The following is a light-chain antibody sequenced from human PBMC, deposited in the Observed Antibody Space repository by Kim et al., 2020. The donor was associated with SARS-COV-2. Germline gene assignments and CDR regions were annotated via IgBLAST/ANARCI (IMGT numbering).Light chain of an antibody. CDR1: QSITSS. J-gene: IGKJ4*01. Sequence: ASVGDRVNITCRASQSITSSLNWYQQKPGKAPKVLINAASSLQSGVPSRFFGSGYGTDFTLTISTLQPEDFATYYCQQSYSAPLTFGGGTKVDIK. CDR3: QQSYSAPLT. V-gene: IGKV1-39*01. CDR2: AAS.